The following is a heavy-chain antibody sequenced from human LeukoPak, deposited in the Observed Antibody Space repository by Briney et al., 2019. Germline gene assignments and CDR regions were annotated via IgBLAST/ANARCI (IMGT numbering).Heavy chain of an antibody. CDR2: INPNSGGT. V-gene: IGHV1-2*02. D-gene: IGHD2-2*03. CDR1: GYTFTGYY. Sequence: ASVKVSCKASGYTFTGYYMHWVRQAPGQGLEWMGWINPNSGGTNYAQKFQGRVTMTRDTSISTAYMELSRLRSDDTAVYYCARDMDIVVVPAAKREFDPWGQGTLVTVSS. J-gene: IGHJ5*02. CDR3: ARDMDIVVVPAAKREFDP.